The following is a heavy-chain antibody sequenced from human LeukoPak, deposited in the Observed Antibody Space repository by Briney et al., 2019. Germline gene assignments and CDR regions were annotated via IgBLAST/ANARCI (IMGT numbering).Heavy chain of an antibody. CDR1: GYTLTELS. J-gene: IGHJ6*03. V-gene: IGHV1-24*01. Sequence: ASVKVSCKVSGYTLTELSMHWVRQAPGKGLEWMGGFDPEDGETIYAQKFQGRVTMTEDTSTDTAYMELSSLRSEDTAVYYCATGSYCGGDCYSRLDYYYYMDVWGKGTTVTISS. D-gene: IGHD2-21*02. CDR2: FDPEDGET. CDR3: ATGSYCGGDCYSRLDYYYYMDV.